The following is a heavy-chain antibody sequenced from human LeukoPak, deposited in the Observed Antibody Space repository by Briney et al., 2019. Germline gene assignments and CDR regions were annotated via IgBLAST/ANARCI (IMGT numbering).Heavy chain of an antibody. CDR3: VKDGHWTFDY. V-gene: IGHV3-30*02. J-gene: IGHJ4*02. CDR2: LGHEGTNK. CDR1: GFTFSSSA. Sequence: GGSLRLSCAASGFTFSSSAMHWVRQVSGKGLAWVAFLGHEGTNKYYADSVKGRFTISRYNSKNTLYLHMNSLRAEDTAVYYCVKDGHWTFDYWGQGTLVTVSS. D-gene: IGHD1-1*01.